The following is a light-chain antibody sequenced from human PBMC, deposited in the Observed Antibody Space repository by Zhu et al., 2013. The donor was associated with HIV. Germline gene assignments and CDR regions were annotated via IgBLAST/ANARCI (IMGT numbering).Light chain of an antibody. CDR3: QQYDNAP. V-gene: IGKV3-20*01. CDR2: GAS. Sequence: DIVLTQSPGTLSLSPGERATLSCRASQSVRKNILSWYQQKPGQPPRLLIYGASNRANNIPDRFSGSGSGTDFTLTISRLEPEDSGMYYCQQYDNAPFGGGTKVEI. CDR1: QSVRKNI. J-gene: IGKJ4*01.